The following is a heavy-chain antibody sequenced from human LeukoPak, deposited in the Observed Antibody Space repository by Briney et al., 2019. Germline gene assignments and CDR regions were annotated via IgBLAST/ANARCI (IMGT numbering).Heavy chain of an antibody. CDR3: ARDAGYYDFWSGYPGDV. Sequence: SVKVSCKASGGTFSSYAISWVRQAPGQGLEWMGRIIPILGIANYAQKFQGRVTITADKSTSTAYMELSSLRSEDTAVYYCARDAGYYDFWSGYPGDVWGQGTTVTVSS. J-gene: IGHJ6*02. CDR2: IIPILGIA. CDR1: GGTFSSYA. D-gene: IGHD3-3*01. V-gene: IGHV1-69*04.